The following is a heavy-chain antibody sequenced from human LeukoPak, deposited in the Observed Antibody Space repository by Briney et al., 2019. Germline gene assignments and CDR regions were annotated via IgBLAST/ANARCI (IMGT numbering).Heavy chain of an antibody. V-gene: IGHV3-7*01. CDR3: ARERRGYNYGYSDY. CDR2: IKQDGSDT. Sequence: GGSLRLSCAAPGFTFSGYWMTWVRQAPGKGLEWVATIKQDGSDTYYVDSVKGRFTISRDNAKNSLFLQMNSLRAEDTALYYCARERRGYNYGYSDYWGQGTLVTVSS. D-gene: IGHD5-18*01. CDR1: GFTFSGYW. J-gene: IGHJ4*02.